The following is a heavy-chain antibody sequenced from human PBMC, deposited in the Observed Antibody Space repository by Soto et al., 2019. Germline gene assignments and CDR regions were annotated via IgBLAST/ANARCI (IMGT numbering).Heavy chain of an antibody. CDR2: IYDGGTT. CDR3: ARRPSGDKIDY. CDR1: GGSISSAAYC. Sequence: SETLSLTCTVSGGSISSAAYCWSWIRQSPDKGLEWIGHIYDGGTTYSSPSLKGRVTISADTSETQFSLKLSSVSAADTAVYYCARRPSGDKIDYWGQGIQVTVSS. V-gene: IGHV4-30-4*01. J-gene: IGHJ4*02. D-gene: IGHD7-27*01.